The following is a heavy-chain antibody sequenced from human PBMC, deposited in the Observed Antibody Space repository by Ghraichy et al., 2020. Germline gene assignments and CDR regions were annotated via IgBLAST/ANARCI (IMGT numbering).Heavy chain of an antibody. Sequence: GGSLRLSCAASGFTFSTHAMSWVRQAPGKGLEWVSAISGSGGSTYYADSVKGRFTISRDNSKNTLYLQMNSLRAEDTAVYYCAKDQQGSGSYYNVEVPVAGTGIDYWGQGTLVTVSS. CDR3: AKDQQGSGSYYNVEVPVAGTGIDY. J-gene: IGHJ4*02. CDR2: ISGSGGST. D-gene: IGHD3-10*01. CDR1: GFTFSTHA. V-gene: IGHV3-23*01.